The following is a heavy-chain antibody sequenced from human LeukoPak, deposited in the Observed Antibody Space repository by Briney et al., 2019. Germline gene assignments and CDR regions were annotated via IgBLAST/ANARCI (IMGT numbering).Heavy chain of an antibody. V-gene: IGHV4-61*01. Sequence: SETLSLTCTVSGGSVSSGSYYWSWIRQPPGTGLEWIGYIYYSGSTNYNPSLKSRVTISVDTSKNQFSLKLSSVTAADTAVYYCARVLRTYYDFWSGYWDYWGQGTLVTVSS. CDR1: GGSVSSGSYY. J-gene: IGHJ4*02. CDR3: ARVLRTYYDFWSGYWDY. D-gene: IGHD3-3*01. CDR2: IYYSGST.